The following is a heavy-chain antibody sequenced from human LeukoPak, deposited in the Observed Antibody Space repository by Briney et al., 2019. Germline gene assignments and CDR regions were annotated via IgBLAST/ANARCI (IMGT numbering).Heavy chain of an antibody. V-gene: IGHV5-51*01. D-gene: IGHD2-8*02. J-gene: IGHJ4*02. Sequence: GESLKISCKASGYTFTSYWIAWVRQMPGKGLEWMGIIYPGDSDTTYSPSFQGQVTISADKSITTAYLQLSSLKASDTAIYYCARRVNTGYYFDYWGQGTLVTVSS. CDR2: IYPGDSDT. CDR3: ARRVNTGYYFDY. CDR1: GYTFTSYW.